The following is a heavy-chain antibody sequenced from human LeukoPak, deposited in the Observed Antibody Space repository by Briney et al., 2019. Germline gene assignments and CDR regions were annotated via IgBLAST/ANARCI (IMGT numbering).Heavy chain of an antibody. CDR2: IYISGST. V-gene: IGHV4-4*07. D-gene: IGHD2-2*01. J-gene: IGHJ5*02. CDR3: ARDRGPYCSSTSCYNWFDP. Sequence: PSETLSLTCTVSGGFISSYYWSWIRQPAGKGLEWIGRIYISGSTNYNPSLQSRVTMSVDTSKNQFSLKLSSVTAADTAVYYCARDRGPYCSSTSCYNWFDPWGQGTLVTVSS. CDR1: GGFISSYY.